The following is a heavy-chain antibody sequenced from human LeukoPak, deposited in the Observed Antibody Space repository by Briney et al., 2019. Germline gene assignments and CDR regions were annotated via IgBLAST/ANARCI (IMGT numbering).Heavy chain of an antibody. CDR2: VSYSGRT. J-gene: IGHJ4*02. Sequence: SETLSLTCTVSGASTSNYYWSWIRQPPGKGLECIGYVSYSGRTNNNPSLKSRVTISADTSKTQFSLKLTSVTAADTAVYYCARHERGAENLDYWGQGSLVTVSS. CDR1: GASTSNYY. CDR3: ARHERGAENLDY. D-gene: IGHD1-1*01. V-gene: IGHV4-59*08.